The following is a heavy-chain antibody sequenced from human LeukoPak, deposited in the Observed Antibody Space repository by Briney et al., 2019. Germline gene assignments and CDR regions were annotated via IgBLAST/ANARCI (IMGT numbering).Heavy chain of an antibody. V-gene: IGHV1-46*01. CDR2: INPSGGST. D-gene: IGHD1-14*01. Sequence: ASVKVSCKASGYTFTSYYMHWVRQAPGQGLEWMGIINPSGGSTSYAQKFQGRVTMTRDMSTSTVYMELSSLRSDDTAVYYCARGEPENDAFDIWGQGTMVTVSS. CDR3: ARGEPENDAFDI. CDR1: GYTFTSYY. J-gene: IGHJ3*02.